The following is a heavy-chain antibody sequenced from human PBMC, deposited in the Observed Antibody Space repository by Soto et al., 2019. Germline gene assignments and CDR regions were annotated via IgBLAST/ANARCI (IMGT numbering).Heavy chain of an antibody. CDR2: IYSGGST. J-gene: IGHJ4*02. CDR3: ASGPYSSSWIPQFDY. V-gene: IGHV3-66*01. CDR1: GFTVSSNY. Sequence: PGGSLRLSCAASGFTVSSNYMSWVRQAPGKGLEWVSVIYSGGSTYYADSVKGRFTISRDNSKNTLYLQMNSLRAEDTAVYYCASGPYSSSWIPQFDYWGQGTLVTVSS. D-gene: IGHD6-13*01.